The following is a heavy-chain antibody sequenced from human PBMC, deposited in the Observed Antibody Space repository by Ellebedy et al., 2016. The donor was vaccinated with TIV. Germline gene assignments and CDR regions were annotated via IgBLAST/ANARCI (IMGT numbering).Heavy chain of an antibody. D-gene: IGHD3-10*01. J-gene: IGHJ4*02. CDR1: GFTFTGFS. CDR3: ATTYYGSGSSPNFFDY. V-gene: IGHV3-7*01. CDR2: IMENGYER. Sequence: GESLKISCAASGFTFTGFSMSWVRQAPGKGLEWVAHIMENGYERYYVDSVKGRFTISRDNAKNSVYLQMSSLRADDTAVYYCATTYYGSGSSPNFFDYWGQGTLVTVPS.